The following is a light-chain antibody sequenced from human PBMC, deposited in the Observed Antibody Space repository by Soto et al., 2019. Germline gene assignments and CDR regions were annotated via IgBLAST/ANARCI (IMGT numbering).Light chain of an antibody. Sequence: DIVMTQSPLSLPVTPGEPASISCRSSQSLLHSNGYNYLDWYLQKPGQSPQLLRYLGSNRASGVQERFSGSGSGTDFRLKISRVEAEDVGVYYCMQALQTPITFGQGTRLEIK. J-gene: IGKJ5*01. CDR3: MQALQTPIT. V-gene: IGKV2-28*01. CDR2: LGS. CDR1: QSLLHSNGYNY.